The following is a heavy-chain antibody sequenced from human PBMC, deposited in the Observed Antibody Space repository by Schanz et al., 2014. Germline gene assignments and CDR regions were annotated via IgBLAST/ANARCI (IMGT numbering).Heavy chain of an antibody. D-gene: IGHD3-10*01. J-gene: IGHJ6*02. CDR1: GGTFSSYT. CDR3: ARDGGEVVRGVIERVNHYYYGMDV. CDR2: INPSGGST. V-gene: IGHV1-69*08. Sequence: QVPLVQSGAEVKKPGSSVKVSCTASGGTFSSYTISWIRQAPGQGLEWMGMINPSGGSTTYAQKFQGRVTITADKSTSTAYMELSSLRSEDTAVYYCARDGGEVVRGVIERVNHYYYGMDVWGQGTTVTVSS.